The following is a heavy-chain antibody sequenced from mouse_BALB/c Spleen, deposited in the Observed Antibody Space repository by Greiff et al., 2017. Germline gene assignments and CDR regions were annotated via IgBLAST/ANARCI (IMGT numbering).Heavy chain of an antibody. CDR3: ARDHYGSSYWYFDV. J-gene: IGHJ1*01. V-gene: IGHV5-9-4*01. CDR1: GFTFSSYA. D-gene: IGHD1-1*01. CDR2: ISSGGSYT. Sequence: EVKLMESGGGLVKPGGSLKLSCAASGFTFSSYAMSWVRQSPEKRLEWVAEISSGGSYTYYPDTVTGRFTISRDNAKNTLYLEMSSLRSEDTAMYYCARDHYGSSYWYFDVWGAGTTVTVSS.